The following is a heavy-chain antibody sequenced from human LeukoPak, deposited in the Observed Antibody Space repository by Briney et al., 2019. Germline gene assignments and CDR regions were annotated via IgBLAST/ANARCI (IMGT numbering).Heavy chain of an antibody. D-gene: IGHD5-12*01. J-gene: IGHJ6*02. CDR2: IKQDGSET. V-gene: IGHV3-7*03. CDR3: SKGGGYVRMDV. CDR1: GFIFSDYW. Sequence: GGSLRLSCTASGFIFSDYWLSRVRQAPGKGLEWVANIKQDGSETHYVDSVKGRFTISRDNAKNSLFLQMNSLRADDTAVYYCSKGGGYVRMDVWGQGTTVTVSS.